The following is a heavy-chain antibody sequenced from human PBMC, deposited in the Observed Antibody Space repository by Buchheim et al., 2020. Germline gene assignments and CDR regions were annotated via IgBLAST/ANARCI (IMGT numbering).Heavy chain of an antibody. CDR1: GGSISSYY. D-gene: IGHD1-1*01. V-gene: IGHV4-59*01. J-gene: IGHJ4*02. CDR3: ARDYQDWNGRWYFDY. CDR2: IYYSGST. Sequence: QVQLQESGPGLVKPSETLSLTCTVSGGSISSYYWSWIRQPPGKGLEWIGYIYYSGSTNYNPSLKSRVTISVDTSKNQFSLKLSSVTAADTAVYYCARDYQDWNGRWYFDYWGQGTL.